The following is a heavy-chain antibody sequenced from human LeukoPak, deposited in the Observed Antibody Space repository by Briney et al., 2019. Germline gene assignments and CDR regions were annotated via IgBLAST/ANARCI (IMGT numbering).Heavy chain of an antibody. Sequence: PGRSLRLSCAASGFTFDDYAMHWVRQAPGKGLEWVSGISWNSGSIGYADSVKGRFTISRDNAKNSLYLQMNSLRAEDTALYYCAKSARPLYGMYVWGQGTTVTVSS. CDR2: ISWNSGSI. CDR1: GFTFDDYA. CDR3: AKSARPLYGMYV. V-gene: IGHV3-9*01. J-gene: IGHJ6*02. D-gene: IGHD6-25*01.